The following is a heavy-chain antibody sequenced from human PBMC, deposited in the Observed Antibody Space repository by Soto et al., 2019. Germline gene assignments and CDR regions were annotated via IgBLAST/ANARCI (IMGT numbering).Heavy chain of an antibody. CDR2: ISGSGGST. V-gene: IGHV3-23*01. Sequence: GGSLRLSCAASGFTFSSYAMSWVRQAPGKGLEWVSAISGSGGSTYYADSVKGRFTISRNNSKNTLYLQMNSLRAEDTAVYYCAKVRRIVGATAKVLDAFDIWGQGTMVTVSS. CDR3: AKVRRIVGATAKVLDAFDI. J-gene: IGHJ3*02. D-gene: IGHD1-26*01. CDR1: GFTFSSYA.